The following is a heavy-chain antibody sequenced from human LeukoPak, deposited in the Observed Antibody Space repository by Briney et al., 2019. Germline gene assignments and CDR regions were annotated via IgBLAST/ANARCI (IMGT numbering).Heavy chain of an antibody. Sequence: SETLSLTCTVSGGSIRTYYWSWIRQPAGKGLEWIGRIFSSGSTNYNPSLKSRATMSIDTSKNQFSLKLSSVTAADTAVYYCARDGYTPTDYDMDVWGQGTTVTVSS. CDR1: GGSIRTYY. CDR2: IFSSGST. V-gene: IGHV4-4*07. CDR3: ARDGYTPTDYDMDV. J-gene: IGHJ6*02. D-gene: IGHD5-24*01.